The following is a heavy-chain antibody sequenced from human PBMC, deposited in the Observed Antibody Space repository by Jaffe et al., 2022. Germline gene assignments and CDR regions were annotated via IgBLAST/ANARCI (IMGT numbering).Heavy chain of an antibody. CDR1: GGTFSSYA. CDR2: IIPIFGTA. D-gene: IGHD3-22*01. CDR3: ARGRENITMIVLTVPIDAFDI. J-gene: IGHJ3*02. V-gene: IGHV1-69*05. Sequence: QVQLVQSGAEVKKPGSSVKVSCKASGGTFSSYAISWVRQAPGQGLEWMGGIIPIFGTANYAQKFQGRVTITTDESTSTAYMELSSLRSEDTAVYYCARGRENITMIVLTVPIDAFDIWGQGTMVTVSS.